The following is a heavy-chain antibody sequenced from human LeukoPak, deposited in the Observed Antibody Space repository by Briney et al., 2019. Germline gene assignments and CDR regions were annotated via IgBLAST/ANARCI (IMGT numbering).Heavy chain of an antibody. J-gene: IGHJ5*02. V-gene: IGHV1-18*01. CDR1: GYTFTSYG. D-gene: IGHD3-22*01. Sequence: ASVKVSCRASGYTFTSYGISWVRQAPGQGLEWMGWISAYNGNTNYAQKLQGRVTMTTDTSTSTAYMELRNLRSDDTAVYYCARATAYYDSSGYPFDPWGQGTLVTVSS. CDR3: ARATAYYDSSGYPFDP. CDR2: ISAYNGNT.